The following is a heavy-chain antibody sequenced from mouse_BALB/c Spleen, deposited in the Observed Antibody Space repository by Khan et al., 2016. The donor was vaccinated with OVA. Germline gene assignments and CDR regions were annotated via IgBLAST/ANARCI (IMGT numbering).Heavy chain of an antibody. D-gene: IGHD1-1*01. V-gene: IGHV1-9*01. Sequence: QVQLKQSGAELMKPGASVKISCKATGYTFSNSGIEWVKQRPGHGLEWIGEILPGSGSSNYNEKFKGKATFTADTSSNTAYMQLSSLTSEDSAVYYCARYTNHWYFDVWGAGTTVTVSS. CDR2: ILPGSGSS. J-gene: IGHJ1*01. CDR3: ARYTNHWYFDV. CDR1: GYTFSNSG.